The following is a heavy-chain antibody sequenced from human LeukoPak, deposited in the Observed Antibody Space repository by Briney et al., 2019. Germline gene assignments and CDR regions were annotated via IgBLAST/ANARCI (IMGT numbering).Heavy chain of an antibody. J-gene: IGHJ4*02. CDR1: GYTFTSYY. CDR2: INPSGGST. V-gene: IGHV1-46*01. D-gene: IGHD2-15*01. Sequence: RASVKVSCKASGYTFTSYYMHWVRQAPGQGLEWMGIINPSGGSTSHAQKFQGRVTMTRDTSTSTVYMELSSLRSEDTAVYYCARAGDIVVVVAATGWAHFDYWGQGTLVTVSS. CDR3: ARAGDIVVVVAATGWAHFDY.